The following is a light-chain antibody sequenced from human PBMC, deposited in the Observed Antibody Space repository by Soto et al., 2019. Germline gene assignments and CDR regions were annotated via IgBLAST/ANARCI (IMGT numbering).Light chain of an antibody. V-gene: IGKV3-11*01. CDR3: QQRCNWPLIT. CDR2: GAS. CDR1: QSVTRY. J-gene: IGKJ5*01. Sequence: EIVLTQSPATLSLSPGERATLSCRASQSVTRYLAWYQQKPGQAPRLLIYGASNRATGIPARFSGSGSGTDFTLTNRSLEPEDFAVYYCQQRCNWPLITFGQGTRLEIK.